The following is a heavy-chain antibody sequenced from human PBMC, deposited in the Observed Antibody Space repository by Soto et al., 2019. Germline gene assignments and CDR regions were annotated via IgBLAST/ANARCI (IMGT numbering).Heavy chain of an antibody. CDR2: INPNSGGT. V-gene: IGHV1-2*04. CDR3: ARGPNILRWPPDDAFEI. CDR1: GYTFTGYY. D-gene: IGHD4-17*01. J-gene: IGHJ3*02. Sequence: ASVKVSCKASGYTFTGYYMHWVRQAPGQGLEWMGWINPNSGGTNYAQKFQGWVTMTRDTSISTAYMELSRLRSDDTAVYYCARGPNILRWPPDDAFEIWGQGTMVTVSS.